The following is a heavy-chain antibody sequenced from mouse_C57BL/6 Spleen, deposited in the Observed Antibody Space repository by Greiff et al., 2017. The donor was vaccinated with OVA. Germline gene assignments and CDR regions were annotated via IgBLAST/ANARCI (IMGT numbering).Heavy chain of an antibody. D-gene: IGHD3-1*01. Sequence: QVQLQQPGAELVRPGTSVKLSCKASGYTFTSYWMHWVKQRPGHGLEWIGVIDPSDSYTHYNQKFKGKATLTVDTSSSTAYMQLSSLTSEDSAVYCCARLDRSSGAMDYWGQGTSVTVSS. CDR1: GYTFTSYW. CDR3: ARLDRSSGAMDY. CDR2: IDPSDSYT. J-gene: IGHJ4*01. V-gene: IGHV1-59*01.